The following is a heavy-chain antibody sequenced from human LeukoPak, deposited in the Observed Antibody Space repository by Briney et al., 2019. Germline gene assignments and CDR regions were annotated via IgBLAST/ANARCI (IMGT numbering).Heavy chain of an antibody. CDR1: GGTFSSYA. CDR3: ARRILTGYYRFDY. Sequence: SVKVSCKASGGTFSSYAISWVRQAPGQGLEWMGGIIPIFGTANYAQKFQGRVTITADESTSTAYMELSSLRSEDTAVYYCARRILTGYYRFDYWGQGTLVTVSS. CDR2: IIPIFGTA. J-gene: IGHJ4*02. V-gene: IGHV1-69*01. D-gene: IGHD3-9*01.